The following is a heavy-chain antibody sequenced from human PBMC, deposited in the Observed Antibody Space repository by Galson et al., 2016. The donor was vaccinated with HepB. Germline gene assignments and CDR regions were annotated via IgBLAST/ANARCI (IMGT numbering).Heavy chain of an antibody. CDR1: GFSFSNYW. J-gene: IGHJ3*01. Sequence: SLRLSCAASGFSFSNYWMIWVRQAPGKGLEWVANIKGDGSLKNYVDSVNGRFTISRDNAKNSLYLEMKSLRVEDTAVYYCVRDVNYNDRRIDYDVFDVWGQGTLVTVSS. CDR3: VRDVNYNDRRIDYDVFDV. CDR2: IKGDGSLK. V-gene: IGHV3-7*01. D-gene: IGHD3-22*01.